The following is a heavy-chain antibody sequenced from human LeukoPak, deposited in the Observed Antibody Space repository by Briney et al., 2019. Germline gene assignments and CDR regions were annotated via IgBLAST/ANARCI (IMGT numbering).Heavy chain of an antibody. CDR2: VYPSGST. V-gene: IGHV4-4*07. CDR3: ARDFLSSFTFDY. D-gene: IGHD6-13*01. Sequence: PAETLSLTCTASGASISSYLWTWIRQPAGKGLEWIGRVYPSGSTNYNPSLNTRVTISGNTSKKQFSLKLNAMTAADTAVYDCARDFLSSFTFDYWGQGTLVTVSS. CDR1: GASISSYL. J-gene: IGHJ4*02.